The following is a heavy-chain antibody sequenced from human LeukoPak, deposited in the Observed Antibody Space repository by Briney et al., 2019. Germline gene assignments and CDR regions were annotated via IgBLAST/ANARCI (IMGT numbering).Heavy chain of an antibody. D-gene: IGHD3-9*01. Sequence: LSLTCTVSGGSISSSSYYWGWIRQPPGKGLEWVAVISYDGSNKYYADSVKGRFTISRDNSKNTLYLQMNSLRAEDTAVYYCARDRDILTGYSFDYWGQGTLVTVSS. CDR1: GGSISSSS. CDR2: ISYDGSNK. CDR3: ARDRDILTGYSFDY. J-gene: IGHJ4*02. V-gene: IGHV3-30-3*01.